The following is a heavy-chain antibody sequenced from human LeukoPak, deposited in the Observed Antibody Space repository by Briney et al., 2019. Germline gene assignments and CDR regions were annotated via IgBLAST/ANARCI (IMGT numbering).Heavy chain of an antibody. Sequence: SQTLSLTCTVSGGSISSGGYYWSWIRQPPGKGLEWIGYIYYSGSSYYNPSLKSRVTISVDASKNQFSLKLSSVTAADTAVYYCARLRDYYDSSGYYPHQIFDYWGQGTLVTVSS. V-gene: IGHV4-31*03. CDR2: IYYSGSS. CDR1: GGSISSGGYY. D-gene: IGHD3-22*01. CDR3: ARLRDYYDSSGYYPHQIFDY. J-gene: IGHJ4*02.